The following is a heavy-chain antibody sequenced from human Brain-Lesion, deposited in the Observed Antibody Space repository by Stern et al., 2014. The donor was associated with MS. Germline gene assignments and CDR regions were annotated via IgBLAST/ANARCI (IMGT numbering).Heavy chain of an antibody. CDR1: GGSVSSTSYA. CDR3: AGEEDIRYCSGGSCTGNWFDP. CDR2: IYYSGKT. J-gene: IGHJ5*02. D-gene: IGHD2-15*01. V-gene: IGHV4-39*01. Sequence: QLVESGPGLVKPSETLSLTCTVAGGSVSSTSYAWAWIRQPPGKGLEWIGTIYYSGKTYYSPSLKSRLTLSLDTSKNPFSLPRRSGTAADTAVYYCAGEEDIRYCSGGSCTGNWFDPWGQGTLVTVSS.